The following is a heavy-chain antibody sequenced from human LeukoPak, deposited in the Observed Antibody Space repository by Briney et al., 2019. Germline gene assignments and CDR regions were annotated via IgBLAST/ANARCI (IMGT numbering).Heavy chain of an antibody. CDR2: ITGSHGRT. J-gene: IGHJ4*02. Sequence: GGSLRLSCEASGFTFSSFAMTWVRQAPGKGLEWVSSITGSHGRTYNTDSVKGRFTISRDNAKNSMFLQMNSLRAEDTAVYYCVRDGSSGWHFDYWGQGTLVTVSS. D-gene: IGHD6-19*01. CDR3: VRDGSSGWHFDY. V-gene: IGHV3-23*01. CDR1: GFTFSSFA.